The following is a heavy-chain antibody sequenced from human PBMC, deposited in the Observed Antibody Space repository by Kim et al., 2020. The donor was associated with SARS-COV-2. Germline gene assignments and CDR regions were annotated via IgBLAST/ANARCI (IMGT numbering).Heavy chain of an antibody. CDR3: ARELEGWFDP. J-gene: IGHJ5*02. Sequence: GSTHYNPSLKSRVTISVDTSKNQFSLKLSSVTAADTAVYYCARELEGWFDPWGQGTLVTVSS. D-gene: IGHD1-1*01. CDR2: GST. V-gene: IGHV4-31*02.